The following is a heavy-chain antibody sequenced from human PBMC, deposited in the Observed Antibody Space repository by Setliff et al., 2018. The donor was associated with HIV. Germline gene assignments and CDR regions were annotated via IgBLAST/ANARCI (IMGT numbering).Heavy chain of an antibody. J-gene: IGHJ4*02. Sequence: SETLALTCGVYGVSFTDYFWSWIRQSPGKGLEWIGEINHSGSTNYNPSLKGRVTISVDTSKKQFSLSLTSVTGADTAVYYCARSYYGVPYNWGQGILVTVSS. CDR2: INHSGST. CDR1: GVSFTDYF. CDR3: ARSYYGVPYN. D-gene: IGHD2-21*01. V-gene: IGHV4-34*01.